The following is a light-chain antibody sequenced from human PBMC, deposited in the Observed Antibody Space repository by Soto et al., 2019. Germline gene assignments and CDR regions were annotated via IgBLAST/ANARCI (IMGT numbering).Light chain of an antibody. CDR1: SSDVGAYKY. Sequence: QSALTQPPSASGSPGQSVTISCTGTSSDVGAYKYVSWYQQYPGKAPKLMIYEVTKRPSGGPDRFSGSKSGNTASLPVSGLQAEDEADYYCTSYVGNDIWVFGGGTKLTVL. J-gene: IGLJ3*02. V-gene: IGLV2-8*01. CDR3: TSYVGNDIWV. CDR2: EVT.